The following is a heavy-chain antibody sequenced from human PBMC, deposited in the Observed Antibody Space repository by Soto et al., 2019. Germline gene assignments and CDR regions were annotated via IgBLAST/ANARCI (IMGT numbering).Heavy chain of an antibody. CDR2: IKEDGSEI. Sequence: PGESLKISCAVSGFNVMSYWMSWVRQAPGKGLEWVASIKEDGSEIYYLHSVRGRLSISRDSAGNALHLTMNYLSAEDTGVYFCARDIGFDYVNWGQGTLVTVSS. CDR1: GFNVMSYW. D-gene: IGHD3-16*01. V-gene: IGHV3-7*01. CDR3: ARDIGFDYVN. J-gene: IGHJ4*02.